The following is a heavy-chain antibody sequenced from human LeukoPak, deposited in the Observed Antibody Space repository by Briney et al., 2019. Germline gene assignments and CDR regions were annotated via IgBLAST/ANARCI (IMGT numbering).Heavy chain of an antibody. CDR2: IYYSGST. Sequence: SQTLSPTCTVSGGSISSGGYYWSWIRQHPGKGLEWIGYIYYSGSTYYNPSLKSRVTISVDTSKNQFSLKLSSVTAADTAVYYCARDRRYYYDSSGYLDYWGQGTLVTVSS. V-gene: IGHV4-31*03. CDR3: ARDRRYYYDSSGYLDY. D-gene: IGHD3-22*01. J-gene: IGHJ4*02. CDR1: GGSISSGGYY.